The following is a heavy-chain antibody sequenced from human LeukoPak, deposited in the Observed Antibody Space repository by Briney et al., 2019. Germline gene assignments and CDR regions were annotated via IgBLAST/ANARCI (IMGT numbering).Heavy chain of an antibody. J-gene: IGHJ3*02. D-gene: IGHD3-10*01. CDR2: ISYSGNT. CDR1: GGSISSYY. Sequence: SETLSLTCTVSGGSISSYYWSWIRQPPGKGLEWIGYISYSGNTNYNPSLKSRVTISVDTSKNQFSLKLSSVTAADTAVYYCARVILSRPRGRENAFDIWGQGTMVTVSS. V-gene: IGHV4-59*12. CDR3: ARVILSRPRGRENAFDI.